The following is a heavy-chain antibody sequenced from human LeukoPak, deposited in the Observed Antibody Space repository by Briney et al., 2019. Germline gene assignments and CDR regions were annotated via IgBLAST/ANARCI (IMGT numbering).Heavy chain of an antibody. Sequence: GGSLRLSCAASGITFRSFAMSWLRQAPGKGLEWVSAISGGGGGTYYADSVKGRFTISRDNSRNTLYLQMNSLRAEDTAVYYCAKEFTGWAFDIWGQGIMVTVSS. CDR3: AKEFTGWAFDI. CDR1: GITFRSFA. J-gene: IGHJ3*02. V-gene: IGHV3-23*01. CDR2: ISGGGGGT.